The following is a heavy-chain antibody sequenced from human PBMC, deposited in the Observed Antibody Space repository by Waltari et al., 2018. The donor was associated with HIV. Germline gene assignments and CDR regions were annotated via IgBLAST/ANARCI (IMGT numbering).Heavy chain of an antibody. Sequence: EVQLVESGGGLVQPGGSLSLSCATSGFTFSNYGMHTVRPSAGQGLVWVSRMNMDGTRISYADSVKGRFTTSRDNAKHTLYLQMNSLRDEDTAVYYCAREDFGAGNWFFDLWGRGTLVTVSS. CDR3: AREDFGAGNWFFDL. V-gene: IGHV3-74*01. J-gene: IGHJ2*01. D-gene: IGHD3-3*01. CDR2: MNMDGTRI. CDR1: GFTFSNYG.